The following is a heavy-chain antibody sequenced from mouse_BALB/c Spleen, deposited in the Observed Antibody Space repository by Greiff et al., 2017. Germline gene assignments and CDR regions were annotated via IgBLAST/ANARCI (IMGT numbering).Heavy chain of an antibody. J-gene: IGHJ3*01. D-gene: IGHD2-14*01. CDR3: ARGRYDEAWFAY. CDR1: GYTFTSYT. CDR2: INPSSGYT. V-gene: IGHV1-4*02. Sequence: QVQLQQSAAELARPGASVKMSCKASGYTFTSYTMHWVKQRPGQGLEWIGYINPSSGYTEYNQKFKDKTTLTADKSSSTAYMQLSSLTSEDSAVYYCARGRYDEAWFAYWGQGTLVTVSA.